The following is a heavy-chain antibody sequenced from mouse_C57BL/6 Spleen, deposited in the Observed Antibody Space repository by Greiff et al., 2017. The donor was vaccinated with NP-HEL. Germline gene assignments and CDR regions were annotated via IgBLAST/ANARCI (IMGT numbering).Heavy chain of an antibody. V-gene: IGHV1-7*01. CDR3: ARSHRDYDYDSAMDY. CDR1: GYTFTSYW. Sequence: QVHVKQSGAELAKPGASVKLSCKASGYTFTSYWMHWVKQRPGQGLEWIGYINPSSGYTKYNQKFKDKATLTADKSSSTAYMQLSSLTYEDSAVYYCARSHRDYDYDSAMDYWGQGTSVTVSS. J-gene: IGHJ4*01. D-gene: IGHD2-4*01. CDR2: INPSSGYT.